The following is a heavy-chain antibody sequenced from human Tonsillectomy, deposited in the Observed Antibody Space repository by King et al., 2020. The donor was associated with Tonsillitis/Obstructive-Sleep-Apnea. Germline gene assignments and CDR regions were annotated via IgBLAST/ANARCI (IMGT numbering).Heavy chain of an antibody. D-gene: IGHD3-22*01. CDR1: GGSISSYY. CDR3: ARTSYDSSGYYYYYYYMDV. CDR2: IYYSGST. J-gene: IGHJ6*03. V-gene: IGHV4-59*01. Sequence: QLQESGPGLVKPSETLSLTCTVSGGSISSYYWSWIRQPPGKGLEWIGYIYYSGSTNYNPSLKSRVTISVDPSKNQFSLKLSSVTAADTAVYYCARTSYDSSGYYYYYYYMDVWGKGTTVTVSS.